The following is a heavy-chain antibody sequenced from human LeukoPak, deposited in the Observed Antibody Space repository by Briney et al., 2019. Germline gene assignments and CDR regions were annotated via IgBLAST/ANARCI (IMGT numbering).Heavy chain of an antibody. V-gene: IGHV4-31*03. CDR1: GGSISSGGYY. CDR3: ARSRRYSYLFFDY. Sequence: PSQTLSLTCTVSGGSISSGGYYWSWIRQHPGQGLEWIGYIYHSGSTYYNPSLKSRVTISVDTSKNQFSLKLSSVTAADTAVYYCARSRRYSYLFFDYWGQGTLVTVSS. D-gene: IGHD5-18*01. J-gene: IGHJ4*02. CDR2: IYHSGST.